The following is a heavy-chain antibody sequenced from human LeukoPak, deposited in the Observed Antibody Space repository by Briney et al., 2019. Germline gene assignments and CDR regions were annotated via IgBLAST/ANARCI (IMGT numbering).Heavy chain of an antibody. Sequence: SETLSLTCAVSGYSISSGYYWGWIRQPPGKGLEWIGGIYHSGSTYYNPSLKSRVTISVDTSKNQFSLRLSSVTAADTAVYYWARQHPAPHGDAFDIWGQGTMVTVS. CDR3: ARQHPAPHGDAFDI. V-gene: IGHV4-38-2*01. CDR2: IYHSGST. J-gene: IGHJ3*02. CDR1: GYSISSGYY. D-gene: IGHD2-2*01.